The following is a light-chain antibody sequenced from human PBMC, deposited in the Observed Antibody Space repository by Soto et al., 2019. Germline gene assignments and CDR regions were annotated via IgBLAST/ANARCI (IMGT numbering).Light chain of an antibody. CDR1: SSDVGTFNL. V-gene: IGLV2-23*01. CDR2: EGT. CDR3: CSYSGQNTLI. J-gene: IGLJ2*01. Sequence: QSALTQPASVSASPTQAITISCTGTSSDVGTFNLVSWYQHRPGEAPILIIYEGTKRPSGISNRFSGSKSGNTASLTISGLQPEDEGDYYCCSYSGQNTLIVGGGTKVTVL.